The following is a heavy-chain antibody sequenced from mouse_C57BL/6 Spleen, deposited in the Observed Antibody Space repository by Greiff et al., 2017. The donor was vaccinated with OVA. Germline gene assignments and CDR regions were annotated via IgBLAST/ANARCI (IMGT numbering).Heavy chain of an antibody. CDR1: GFNFKNTY. CDR3: ARDSTGAGYVDY. CDR2: IDPANGNT. V-gene: IGHV14-3*01. J-gene: IGHJ2*01. Sequence: VQLQQSVAELVRPGASVKLSCTASGFNFKNTYMHWVKQRPEQGLEWIGRIDPANGNTKYAPKFQGKATIPADTSSNTAYLQLRSLTSEDTAIYAGARDSTGAGYVDYWGQGTTLTVSS. D-gene: IGHD3-2*02.